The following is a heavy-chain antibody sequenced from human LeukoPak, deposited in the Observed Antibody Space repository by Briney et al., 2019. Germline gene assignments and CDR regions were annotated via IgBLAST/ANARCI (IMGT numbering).Heavy chain of an antibody. J-gene: IGHJ4*02. Sequence: GGSLRLSCVASGFTFSSYAMSWVRQAPGKGLEWVSGISGSGGSTYYADSVKGRFTITRDNSKNTLYLQMNSLRAEDTAVYYCAILYSSSWYVGYWGQGTLVTVSS. CDR1: GFTFSSYA. CDR3: AILYSSSWYVGY. CDR2: ISGSGGST. D-gene: IGHD6-13*01. V-gene: IGHV3-23*01.